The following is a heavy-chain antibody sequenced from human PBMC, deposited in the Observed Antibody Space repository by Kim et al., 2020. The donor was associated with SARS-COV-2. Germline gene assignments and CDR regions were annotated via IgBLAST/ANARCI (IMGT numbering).Heavy chain of an antibody. D-gene: IGHD3-3*01. CDR3: ARDRGYDFWSGYYNYYYMDV. Sequence: SETLSLTCTVSGGSISSYYWSWIRQPPGKGLEWIGYIYYSGSTNYNPSLKSRVTISVDTSKNQFSLKLSSVTAADTAVYYCARDRGYDFWSGYYNYYYMDVWGKGTTVTVSS. V-gene: IGHV4-59*01. CDR1: GGSISSYY. CDR2: IYYSGST. J-gene: IGHJ6*03.